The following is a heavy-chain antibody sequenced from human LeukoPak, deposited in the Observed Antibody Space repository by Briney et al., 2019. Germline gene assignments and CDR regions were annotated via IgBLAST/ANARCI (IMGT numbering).Heavy chain of an antibody. CDR1: GGTFSSYA. Sequence: SVKVSCKASGGTFSSYAISWVRQAPGQGLEWMGRIIPILGIANYAQKFQGRVTITADKSTSTAYMELSSLRSEDTAVYYCARTNYYDSSGYYSNQNWFDPWGQGTLVTVSS. CDR2: IIPILGIA. CDR3: ARTNYYDSSGYYSNQNWFDP. D-gene: IGHD3-22*01. J-gene: IGHJ5*02. V-gene: IGHV1-69*04.